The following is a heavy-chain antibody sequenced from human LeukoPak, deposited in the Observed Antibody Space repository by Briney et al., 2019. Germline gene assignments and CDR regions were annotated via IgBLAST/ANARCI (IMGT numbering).Heavy chain of an antibody. CDR2: ISWDGGST. D-gene: IGHD4-17*01. Sequence: GGSLRLSCAASGFSFDDYAMHWVRQAPGKVLEWVSLISWDGGSTYYADSVKGRFTISRDNSKNSLYLQMNSLRAEDTALYYCAKDTDYGDYYYGMDVWGKGTTVTVSS. J-gene: IGHJ6*04. CDR1: GFSFDDYA. V-gene: IGHV3-43D*04. CDR3: AKDTDYGDYYYGMDV.